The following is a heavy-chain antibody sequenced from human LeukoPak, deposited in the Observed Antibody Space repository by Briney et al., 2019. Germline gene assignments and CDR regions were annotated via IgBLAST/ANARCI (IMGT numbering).Heavy chain of an antibody. J-gene: IGHJ4*02. CDR2: ICGSGGCT. CDR1: GFTFNTYA. Sequence: GGSLRLSCEASGFTFNTYAIYWVRQAPGKGMEWVSGICGSGGCTYYADSVKGRFTISRDNSKNTVYLQMNSLTADDTAVYYCAKTTVGYSSGRYPGWPADCWGQGTLVTVSS. D-gene: IGHD6-19*01. CDR3: AKTTVGYSSGRYPGWPADC. V-gene: IGHV3-23*01.